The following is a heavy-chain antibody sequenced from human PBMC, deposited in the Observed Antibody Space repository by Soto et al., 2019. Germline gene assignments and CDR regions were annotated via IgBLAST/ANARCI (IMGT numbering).Heavy chain of an antibody. CDR1: GFALSGYT. CDR2: ITSSGRYI. J-gene: IGHJ4*02. CDR3: ARGVPEGPGTTFDY. Sequence: GGSLRLSCAASGFALSGYTMNWVRQAPGKGLEWVSSITSSGRYIYYADSVKGQFTISRDNAKNSLHLQMNSLRAEDTAVYYCARGVPEGPGTTFDYWGQGTLVTVSS. V-gene: IGHV3-21*01. D-gene: IGHD1-7*01.